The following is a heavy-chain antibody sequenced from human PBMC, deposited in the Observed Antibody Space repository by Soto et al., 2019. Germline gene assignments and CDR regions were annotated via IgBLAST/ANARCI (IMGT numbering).Heavy chain of an antibody. Sequence: EVLLVESGGGLVQPGGSLTLSCAASRFSIGSYWMNWVRQAPGKGLEWVANIKGDGSERYYVDSVEGRFTISRDNTKNSLDLQMNSLRVEDTAVYYCAAGCPPDFWGRGTLVTVSS. CDR2: IKGDGSER. CDR1: RFSIGSYW. CDR3: AAGCPPDF. D-gene: IGHD2-15*01. V-gene: IGHV3-7*01. J-gene: IGHJ4*02.